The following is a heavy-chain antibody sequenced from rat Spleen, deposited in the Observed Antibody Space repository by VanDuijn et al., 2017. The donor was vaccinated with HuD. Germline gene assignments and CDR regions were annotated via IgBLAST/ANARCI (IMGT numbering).Heavy chain of an antibody. CDR1: GFTFTNYY. CDR2: ISPSGGTT. Sequence: EVQLVESGGGLVQPGRSMKLSCAASGFTFTNYYMAWVRQAPTKGLEWVASISPSGGTTYSPDSVKGRFTISRDNAESTQYLQMDSLRSEDTATYYCATGRYHGYTSWYFDYWGQGVMVTVSS. CDR3: ATGRYHGYTSWYFDY. J-gene: IGHJ2*01. V-gene: IGHV5-25*01. D-gene: IGHD1-9*01.